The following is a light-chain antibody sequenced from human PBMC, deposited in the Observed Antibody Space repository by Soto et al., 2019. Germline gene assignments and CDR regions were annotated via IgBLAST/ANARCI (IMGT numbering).Light chain of an antibody. V-gene: IGLV1-44*01. CDR3: AAWYDSLVKV. Sequence: QSVLTQPPSASGTPGQRVTISCSGSSSNIGSNTVNWYQQLPGTAPKLLIYSNNQRPSGVPDRFSGSKSGTSASLAISGLQSEDEADYYCAAWYDSLVKVFGGGTKLTVL. CDR2: SNN. CDR1: SSNIGSNT. J-gene: IGLJ2*01.